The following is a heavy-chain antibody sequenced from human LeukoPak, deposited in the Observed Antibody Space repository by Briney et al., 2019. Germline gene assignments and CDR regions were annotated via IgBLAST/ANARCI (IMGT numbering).Heavy chain of an antibody. J-gene: IGHJ4*02. CDR2: MKRDGSEE. CDR1: GINIDSYW. D-gene: IGHD4/OR15-4a*01. CDR3: ATDRQKTRYLGLWS. V-gene: IGHV3-7*01. Sequence: GGSLRLSCVVSGINIDSYWMSWVRQAPGKGLEWVAIMKRDGSEEDYVDSVRGRFTISRDNAKNSLFLQMDGLRVEDTAIYYCATDRQKTRYLGLWSWGQGTQVIVSS.